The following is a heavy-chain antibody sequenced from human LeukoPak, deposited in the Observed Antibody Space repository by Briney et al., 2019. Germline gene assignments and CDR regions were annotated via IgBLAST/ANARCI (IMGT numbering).Heavy chain of an antibody. V-gene: IGHV1-2*02. CDR2: INSNTGAT. D-gene: IGHD2-21*01. Sequence: ASVKVSCKASGYMFTGYYMHWVRQAPGQGLEWMGWINSNTGATTYAQNYQGRVTMTRDTSISTAYMELSRLRSDDTAVYYCARVRDSDFDYWGQGTLVTVSS. J-gene: IGHJ4*02. CDR1: GYMFTGYY. CDR3: ARVRDSDFDY.